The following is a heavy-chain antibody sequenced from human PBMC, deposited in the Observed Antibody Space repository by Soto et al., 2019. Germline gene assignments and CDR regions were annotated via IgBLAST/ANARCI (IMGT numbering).Heavy chain of an antibody. V-gene: IGHV4-61*01. CDR1: GGSVSSGSYY. J-gene: IGHJ4*02. D-gene: IGHD3-22*01. Sequence: PSETLSLTCTVSGGSVSSGSYYWSWIRQPPGKGLEWMGYIYYSGSTNYNPSLKSRVTISVDTSKNQFSLKLSSVTAADTAVYYCARETVIVAASYFDYWGQGTLVTVSS. CDR3: ARETVIVAASYFDY. CDR2: IYYSGST.